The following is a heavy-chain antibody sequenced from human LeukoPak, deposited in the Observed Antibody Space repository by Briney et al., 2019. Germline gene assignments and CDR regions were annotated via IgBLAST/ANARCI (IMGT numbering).Heavy chain of an antibody. D-gene: IGHD3-16*01. J-gene: IGHJ4*02. CDR3: ARSNYVWGSYAHDY. CDR2: MNPNSGNT. V-gene: IGHV1-8*01. Sequence: ASVKVSCKASGYTFTSYDINWVRQATGQGLEWMGWMNPNSGNTGYARKFQGRVTMTRNTSISTAYMELSSLRSEDTAVYYCARSNYVWGSYAHDYWGQGTLVTVSS. CDR1: GYTFTSYD.